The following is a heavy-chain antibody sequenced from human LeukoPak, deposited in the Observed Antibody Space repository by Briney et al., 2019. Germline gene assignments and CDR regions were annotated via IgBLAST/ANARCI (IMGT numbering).Heavy chain of an antibody. CDR1: GFTFSSYW. CDR2: INSDGSST. V-gene: IGHV3-74*01. CDR3: ARGPQWEPFDY. D-gene: IGHD1-26*01. Sequence: GGSLRLSCAASGFTFSSYWMHWVRQAPGKGLVWVSRINSDGSSTSYADSVKGRFTISRDNAKNTLYLQLNSLRAEDTAVYYCARGPQWEPFDYWGQGTLVTVSS. J-gene: IGHJ4*02.